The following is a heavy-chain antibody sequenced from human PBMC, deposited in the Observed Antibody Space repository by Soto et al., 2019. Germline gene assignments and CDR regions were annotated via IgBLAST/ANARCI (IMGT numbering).Heavy chain of an antibody. CDR2: IVVGSGNT. CDR1: GFTFTSSA. Sequence: SVKVSCKASGFTFTSSAVQWVRQARGQRLKWIGWIVVGSGNTNYAQKFQERVTITRDMSTSTAYMELSSLRSEDTAVYYCAAVTPGGTMIVVVIDAFDIWGQGTMVTVSS. CDR3: AAVTPGGTMIVVVIDAFDI. V-gene: IGHV1-58*01. D-gene: IGHD3-22*01. J-gene: IGHJ3*02.